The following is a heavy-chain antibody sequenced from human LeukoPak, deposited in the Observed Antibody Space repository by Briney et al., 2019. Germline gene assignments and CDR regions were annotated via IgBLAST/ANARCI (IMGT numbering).Heavy chain of an antibody. Sequence: PSETLSLTCTVSGGSISTYYWNWIRQPPGKGLEWIGYVYYNGNTSYNPSLKSRVTTAVDTSKNQFSLKLTSVTAADTAVYYCARSNVDWSYFDYWGQGTLVTVSS. D-gene: IGHD3-9*01. V-gene: IGHV4-59*01. CDR1: GGSISTYY. CDR3: ARSNVDWSYFDY. J-gene: IGHJ4*02. CDR2: VYYNGNT.